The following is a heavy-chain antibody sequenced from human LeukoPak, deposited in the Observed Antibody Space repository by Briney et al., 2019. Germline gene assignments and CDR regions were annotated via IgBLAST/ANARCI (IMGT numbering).Heavy chain of an antibody. J-gene: IGHJ4*02. CDR2: IWYGGSNK. CDR3: ARVAVAGYYFDY. D-gene: IGHD6-19*01. CDR1: GFTFSSYG. Sequence: GGSLRLSCAASGFTFSSYGMHWVRQAPGKGLEWVAVIWYGGSNKYYADSVKGRFTISRHNSKNTLYLQMNSLRAEDTAVYYCARVAVAGYYFDYWGQGTLVTVSS. V-gene: IGHV3-33*01.